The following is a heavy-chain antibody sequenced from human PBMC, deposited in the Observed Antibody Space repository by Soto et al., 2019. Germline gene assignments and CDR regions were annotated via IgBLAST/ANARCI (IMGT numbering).Heavy chain of an antibody. CDR2: INSDGSST. V-gene: IGHV3-74*01. D-gene: IGHD6-19*01. CDR3: AVAVAGPTAIGY. Sequence: EVQLVESGGGLVQPGGSLRLSCTASGFTFSSYWMHWVRQAPGKGLVWVSRINSDGSSTSYADSVKGRFTISRDNAKNTLYLQMNSLRAEDTAVYYCAVAVAGPTAIGYWGQGTLVTVSS. CDR1: GFTFSSYW. J-gene: IGHJ4*02.